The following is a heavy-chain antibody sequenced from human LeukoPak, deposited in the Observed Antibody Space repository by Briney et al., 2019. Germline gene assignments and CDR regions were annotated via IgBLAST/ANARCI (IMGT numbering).Heavy chain of an antibody. CDR1: GGTFSSYA. V-gene: IGHV1-69*06. J-gene: IGHJ4*02. Sequence: SVKVSCKASGGTFSSYAISWVRQAPGQGLEWMGGIIPIFGTANYAQKFQGRVTITADKSTSTAYMELSSLRSEDTAVYYCARDNTYYYDSSGFDYWGQGTLVTVSS. D-gene: IGHD3-22*01. CDR2: IIPIFGTA. CDR3: ARDNTYYYDSSGFDY.